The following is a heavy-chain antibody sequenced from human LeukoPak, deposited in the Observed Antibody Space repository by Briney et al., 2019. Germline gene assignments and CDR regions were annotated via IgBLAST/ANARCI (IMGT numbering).Heavy chain of an antibody. J-gene: IGHJ5*01. CDR3: ARLVWLGESPGSWFDS. V-gene: IGHV4-4*07. CDR2: IYTSGST. Sequence: SETLSLTCTVSGGSISSYYWSWIRQPAGKGLEWIGRIYTSGSTNYNPSLKSRVTMSVDTSKNQLFLKLNSVTAADTAVYYCARLVWLGESPGSWFDSWGQGTLVTVSS. CDR1: GGSISSYY. D-gene: IGHD3-10*01.